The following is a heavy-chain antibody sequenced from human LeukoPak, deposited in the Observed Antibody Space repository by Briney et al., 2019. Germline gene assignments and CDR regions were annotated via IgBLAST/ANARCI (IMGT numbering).Heavy chain of an antibody. Sequence: ASVKVSCKASGYTFTVYYMHWVRQAPGQGPEWMGWINPNSGGTNYAQKFQGRVTMTRDTSISTAYMELSRLRSDDTAVYYCARGQPWGSSYFDYWGQGTLVTVSS. J-gene: IGHJ4*02. CDR3: ARGQPWGSSYFDY. CDR1: GYTFTVYY. CDR2: INPNSGGT. D-gene: IGHD6-6*01. V-gene: IGHV1-2*02.